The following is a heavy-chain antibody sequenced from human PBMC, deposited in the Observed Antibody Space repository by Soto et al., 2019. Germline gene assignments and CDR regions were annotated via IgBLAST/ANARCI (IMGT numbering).Heavy chain of an antibody. CDR2: INGDGSNA. J-gene: IGHJ5*02. D-gene: IGHD4-17*01. Sequence: EVQLVESGGGLVQPGGSLRLSCAASGFTFSDYWMHWVRQVPGKGLVWLSRINGDGSNANYADYVRGRFTISRDNDNNTLNLQMTSLRAEDTAVYYCVRSMTTVTTDWLDPWGQGNQVTVFS. CDR3: VRSMTTVTTDWLDP. V-gene: IGHV3-74*01. CDR1: GFTFSDYW.